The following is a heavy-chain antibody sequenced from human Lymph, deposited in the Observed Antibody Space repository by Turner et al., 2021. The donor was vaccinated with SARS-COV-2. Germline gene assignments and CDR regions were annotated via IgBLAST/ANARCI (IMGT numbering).Heavy chain of an antibody. CDR1: GYSFTNYW. Sequence: EVQLVQSGAEVKKPGESLKISCKGSGYSFTNYWIGWVRQMPGKGLEWMGIIYPGDSDTRYSPSFQGQVTISADKSISTAYLQWSSLKASDTAMYYCARSEFCTSTSCYRGYYYYRMDVWGQGTTVTVSS. V-gene: IGHV5-51*03. J-gene: IGHJ6*02. CDR2: IYPGDSDT. CDR3: ARSEFCTSTSCYRGYYYYRMDV. D-gene: IGHD2-2*02.